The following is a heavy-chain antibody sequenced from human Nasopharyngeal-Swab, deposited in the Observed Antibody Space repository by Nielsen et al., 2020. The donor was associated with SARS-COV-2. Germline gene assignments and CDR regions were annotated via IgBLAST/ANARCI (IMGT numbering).Heavy chain of an antibody. D-gene: IGHD3-10*01. CDR3: AREGVGGWNYEVLWFGDFFYYMDV. Sequence: GSVKVSCKGSGYTFTSYAMHWVRQAPGQRVEWMGRINADNGNTKYSQKVQGRVTITRDTSASTAYMEMSSLRSEVTAVYYCAREGVGGWNYEVLWFGDFFYYMDVWGKGTTVTVSS. CDR2: INADNGNT. V-gene: IGHV1-3*01. CDR1: GYTFTSYA. J-gene: IGHJ6*03.